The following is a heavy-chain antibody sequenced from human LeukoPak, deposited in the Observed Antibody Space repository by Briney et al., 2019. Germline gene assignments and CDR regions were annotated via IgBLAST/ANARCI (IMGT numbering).Heavy chain of an antibody. CDR1: GFTFSSYA. D-gene: IGHD3-9*01. V-gene: IGHV3-30*04. CDR2: ISYDGSNK. CDR3: ARGADYDILTGYYTSFDY. J-gene: IGHJ4*02. Sequence: GRSLRLSCAASGFTFSSYAMHWVRQAPGKGLEWVAVISYDGSNKYYADSVKGRFTISRDNSKNTLNLQMNSLRAEDTAVYYCARGADYDILTGYYTSFDYWGQGTLVTVSS.